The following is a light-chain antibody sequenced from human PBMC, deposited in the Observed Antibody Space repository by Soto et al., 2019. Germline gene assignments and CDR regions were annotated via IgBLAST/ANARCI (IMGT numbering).Light chain of an antibody. CDR3: QQYNNWPPIT. Sequence: EIVMTQYPDTLSVSPGERSTLSCMASQSVSSNLAWYQQKPGQAPRLLIYGASTRATGIPARFSGSGSGTEFTLTISSLQSEDFAVYYCQQYNNWPPITFGQGTRLEIK. J-gene: IGKJ5*01. CDR1: QSVSSN. V-gene: IGKV3-15*01. CDR2: GAS.